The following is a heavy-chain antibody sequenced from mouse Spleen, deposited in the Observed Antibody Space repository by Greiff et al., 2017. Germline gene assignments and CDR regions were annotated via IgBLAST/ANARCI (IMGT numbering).Heavy chain of an antibody. D-gene: IGHD1-2*01. CDR2: IWSGGST. CDR3: ASNSLLRLRGAMDY. CDR1: GFSLTSYG. J-gene: IGHJ4*01. V-gene: IGHV2-2*01. Sequence: VKLMESGPGLVQPSQSLSITCTVSGFSLTSYGVHWVRQSPGKGLEWLGVIWSGGSTDYNAAFISRLSISKDNSKSQVFFKMNSLQADDTAIYYCASNSLLRLRGAMDYWGQGTSVTVSS.